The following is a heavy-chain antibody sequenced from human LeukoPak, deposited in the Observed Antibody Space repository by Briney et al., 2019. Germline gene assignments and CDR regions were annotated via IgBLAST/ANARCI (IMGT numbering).Heavy chain of an antibody. D-gene: IGHD5-24*01. CDR2: INPNSGGT. J-gene: IGHJ4*02. V-gene: IGHV1-2*02. CDR3: ARDFTPQMATIIH. CDR1: GYTFTGYY. Sequence: ASVKVSCKASGYTFTGYYMHWVRQAPGKGLEWMGWINPNSGGTNYAQKFQGRVTMTRDTSISTAYMELSRLRSDDTAVYYCARDFTPQMATIIHWGQGTLVTVSS.